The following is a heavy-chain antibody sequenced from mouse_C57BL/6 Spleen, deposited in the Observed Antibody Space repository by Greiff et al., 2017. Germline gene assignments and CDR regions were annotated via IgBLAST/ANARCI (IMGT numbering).Heavy chain of an antibody. CDR2: IDPETGGT. V-gene: IGHV1-15*01. CDR1: GYTFTDYE. Sequence: VKLMESGAELVRPGASVTLSCKASGYTFTDYEMHWVKQTPVHGLEWIGAIDPETGGTAYNQKFKGKAILTADKSSSTAYMELRSLTSEDSAVYYCTKSDDGYRYYFDYWGQGTTLTVSS. J-gene: IGHJ2*01. CDR3: TKSDDGYRYYFDY. D-gene: IGHD2-3*01.